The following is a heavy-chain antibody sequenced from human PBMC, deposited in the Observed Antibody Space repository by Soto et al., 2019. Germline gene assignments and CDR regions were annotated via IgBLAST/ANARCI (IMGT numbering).Heavy chain of an antibody. CDR2: IYYSGST. Sequence: QVQLQESGPGLVKPSQTLSLTCTVSGGSISSGGYYWSWIRQHPGKGLEWIGYIYYSGSTSYNPSLKSRVTISVDTPKNQFSLKLSSVTAADTAVYYCASITMVRGVKRGAYDYWGQGTLVTVSS. D-gene: IGHD3-10*01. CDR3: ASITMVRGVKRGAYDY. J-gene: IGHJ4*02. CDR1: GGSISSGGYY. V-gene: IGHV4-31*03.